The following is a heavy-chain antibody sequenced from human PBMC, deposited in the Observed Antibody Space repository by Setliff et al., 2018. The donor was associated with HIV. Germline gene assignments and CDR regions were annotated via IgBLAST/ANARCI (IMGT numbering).Heavy chain of an antibody. Sequence: GGSLRLSCAASGFAFSAYAMSWVRQAPGKGLEWVANIKQDGSEKYYVDSVKGRFTISRDNAKKSLYLQMNSLRAEDTAVYYCARDLWNYGIDSWGQGTLVTVSS. V-gene: IGHV3-7*01. CDR1: GFAFSAYA. J-gene: IGHJ5*01. CDR3: ARDLWNYGIDS. CDR2: IKQDGSEK. D-gene: IGHD1-7*01.